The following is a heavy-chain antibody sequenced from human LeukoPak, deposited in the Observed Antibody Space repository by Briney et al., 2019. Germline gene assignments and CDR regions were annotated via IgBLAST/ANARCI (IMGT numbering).Heavy chain of an antibody. CDR2: ISGSGGST. CDR3: AKDLGYNYVFDY. D-gene: IGHD5-24*01. J-gene: IGHJ4*02. Sequence: GGSLRLSCAASGFTFSSYAMSWVRQAPGKGLEWVSAISGSGGSTYYADSVKVRFTISRDNSKNTLYLQMNSLRAEDTAVYYCAKDLGYNYVFDYWGQGTLVTDSS. V-gene: IGHV3-23*01. CDR1: GFTFSSYA.